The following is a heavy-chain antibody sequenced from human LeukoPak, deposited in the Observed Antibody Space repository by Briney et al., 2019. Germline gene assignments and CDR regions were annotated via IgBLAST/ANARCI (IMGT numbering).Heavy chain of an antibody. J-gene: IGHJ3*02. CDR3: TTDQYYYDSSGYFMLDAFDI. CDR1: GFTFSDCY. V-gene: IGHV3-15*01. D-gene: IGHD3-22*01. CDR2: IKSKTDGGTT. Sequence: GGSLRLSCAASGFTFSDCYMNWLRQAPGKGLEWVGRIKSKTDGGTTDYAAPVKGRFTISRDDSKNTLYLQMNSLKTEDTAVYYCTTDQYYYDSSGYFMLDAFDIWGQGTMVTVSS.